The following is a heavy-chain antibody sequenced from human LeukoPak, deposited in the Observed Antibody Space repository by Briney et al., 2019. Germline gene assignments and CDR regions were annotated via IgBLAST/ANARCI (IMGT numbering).Heavy chain of an antibody. J-gene: IGHJ4*02. CDR2: FDPEDGET. CDR1: GYTLTELS. CDR3: ATDAASFSSSWYS. D-gene: IGHD6-13*01. V-gene: IGHV1-24*01. Sequence: ASVKVSCKVSGYTLTELSMHWVRQAPGKGLEWMGGFDPEDGETIYARKFQGRVTMTEDTSTDTAYMELSSLRSEDTAVYYCATDAASFSSSWYSWGQGTLVTVSS.